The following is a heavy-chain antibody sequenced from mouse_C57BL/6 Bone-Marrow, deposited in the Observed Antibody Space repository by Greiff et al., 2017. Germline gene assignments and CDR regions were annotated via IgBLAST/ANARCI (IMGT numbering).Heavy chain of an antibody. CDR2: ISSGGSYT. CDR3: ARGGAMDY. CDR1: GFTFSSYG. J-gene: IGHJ4*01. V-gene: IGHV5-6*01. Sequence: EVKLVESGGDLVKPGGSLKLSCAASGFTFSSYGMSWVRQTPDKRLEWVATISSGGSYTYYPDSVKGRFPISRDNAKNTLYLKMSSLKSEDTAMYYVARGGAMDYWGQGTSVTVSS.